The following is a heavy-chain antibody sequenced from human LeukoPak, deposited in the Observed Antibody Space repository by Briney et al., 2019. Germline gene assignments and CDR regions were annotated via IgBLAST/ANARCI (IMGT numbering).Heavy chain of an antibody. CDR3: ARDGPERMVDLDY. J-gene: IGHJ4*02. Sequence: ASVKVSCKASADTFTASYLYWVRQAPGQRLEWMGWIHPSSGGTKSAEKFQDRVTMTWDTSITTVYMELSRLTSDDTAVYFCARDGPERMVDLDYWGQGTLVTVSS. CDR2: IHPSSGGT. V-gene: IGHV1-2*02. CDR1: ADTFTASY. D-gene: IGHD1-1*01.